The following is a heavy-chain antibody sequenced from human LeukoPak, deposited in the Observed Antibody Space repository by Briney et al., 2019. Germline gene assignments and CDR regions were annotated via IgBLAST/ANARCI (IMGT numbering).Heavy chain of an antibody. Sequence: GGSLRLSCAASGFSFSSYAMGWVRQAPGKGPDWVSSISGGADSTYYADSVKGRFTISRDNSKNTLYLQMNSLRAEDTAVYYCASYAQTYYYDSSGSKTPNWFDPWGQGTLVTVSS. D-gene: IGHD3-22*01. V-gene: IGHV3-23*01. J-gene: IGHJ5*02. CDR2: ISGGADST. CDR1: GFSFSSYA. CDR3: ASYAQTYYYDSSGSKTPNWFDP.